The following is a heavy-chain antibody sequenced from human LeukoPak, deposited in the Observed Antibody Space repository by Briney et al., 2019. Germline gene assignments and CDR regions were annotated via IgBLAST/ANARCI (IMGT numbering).Heavy chain of an antibody. CDR2: IYTSGST. CDR1: GGSISSYY. V-gene: IGHV4-4*07. Sequence: PSETLSLTCTVSGGSISSYYWSWIRQPAGKGLEWIGRIYTSGSTNYNPSLKSRVTISVDTSKNQFSLKLSSVTAADTAVYYCARGEYYYGSGSYYNLLYYYYYMDVWGKGTTVTVSS. CDR3: ARGEYYYGSGSYYNLLYYYYYMDV. J-gene: IGHJ6*03. D-gene: IGHD3-10*01.